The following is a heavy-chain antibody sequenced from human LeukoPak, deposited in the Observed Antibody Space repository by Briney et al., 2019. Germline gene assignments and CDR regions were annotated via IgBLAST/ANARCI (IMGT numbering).Heavy chain of an antibody. CDR1: GYTFTSYY. CDR3: ARDLGIAAAGTGFDY. Sequence: ASVKVSCKASGYTFTSYYMHWVRQAPGQGLEWMEIINPSGGSTSYAQKFQGRVTMTRDTSTSTVYMELSSLRSEDTAVYYCARDLGIAAAGTGFDYWGQGTLVTVSS. J-gene: IGHJ4*02. CDR2: INPSGGST. D-gene: IGHD6-13*01. V-gene: IGHV1-46*01.